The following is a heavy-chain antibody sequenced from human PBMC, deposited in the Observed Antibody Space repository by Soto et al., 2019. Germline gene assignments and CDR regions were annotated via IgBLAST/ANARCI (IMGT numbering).Heavy chain of an antibody. CDR2: ISYDGSNK. V-gene: IGHV3-30*18. CDR1: GFTFSSYG. D-gene: IGHD5-18*01. Sequence: GGSLTLSCAASGFTFSSYGMDWDRQAAGKGLEWVAVISYDGSNKYYTDSVKGRFTISRDNSKNTLYLQMNSLRAQHTAVYYSAKVGRDSYGVDYWGQGTLVTVSS. J-gene: IGHJ4*02. CDR3: AKVGRDSYGVDY.